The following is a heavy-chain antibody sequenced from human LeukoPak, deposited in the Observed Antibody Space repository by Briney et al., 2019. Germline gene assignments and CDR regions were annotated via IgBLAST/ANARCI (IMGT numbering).Heavy chain of an antibody. CDR3: ARVGDGLNDAFDV. Sequence: GASVKVSCQASGYTFTGYYMQWVRQAPGQGLEWMGRINPNTGGTNSAQKFQGRVTMTRDTSITTAYMELSRLRSDDTAVYYCARVGDGLNDAFDVWGRGTLVTVSS. J-gene: IGHJ3*01. CDR1: GYTFTGYY. D-gene: IGHD5-24*01. V-gene: IGHV1-2*06. CDR2: INPNTGGT.